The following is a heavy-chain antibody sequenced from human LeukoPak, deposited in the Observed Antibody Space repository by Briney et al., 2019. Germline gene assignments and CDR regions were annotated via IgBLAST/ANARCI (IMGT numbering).Heavy chain of an antibody. CDR3: ARGSGMSYYYYMDV. V-gene: IGHV3-7*01. CDR1: GFTFSSYW. CDR2: IKQDGSEK. Sequence: GGSLRLSCAASGFTFSSYWMSWVRQAPGKGLEWVANIKQDGSEKYYVDSVKGRFTISRDNAKNSLYLQMNSLRAEDTAVYYCARGSGMSYYYYMDVWGKGTTVTVSS. J-gene: IGHJ6*03.